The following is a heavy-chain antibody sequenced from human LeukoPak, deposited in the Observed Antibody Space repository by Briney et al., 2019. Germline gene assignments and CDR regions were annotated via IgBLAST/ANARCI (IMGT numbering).Heavy chain of an antibody. D-gene: IGHD2/OR15-2a*01. CDR3: ASRPPEETYFAVFDY. V-gene: IGHV3-23*01. CDR1: GFTFSSYA. CDR2: ITGSGGNV. J-gene: IGHJ4*02. Sequence: GGSLRLSCAASGFTFSSYAMSWVRQTPGKGLEWVAGITGSGGNVYHAESVRGRFTISRDNSKNTLYLQMNNLRAEDTATYYCASRPPEETYFAVFDYWGQGTLVTVSS.